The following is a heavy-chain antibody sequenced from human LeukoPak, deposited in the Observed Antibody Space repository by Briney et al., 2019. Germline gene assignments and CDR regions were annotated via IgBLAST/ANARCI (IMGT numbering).Heavy chain of an antibody. J-gene: IGHJ6*02. CDR3: ARVRYSGSYYGMDV. Sequence: GGSLRLSCAASGFTFSSYSMNWVRQAPGKGLEWVSSISSSSSYIYYADSVKGRFTISRDNAKSSLYLQMNSLRAEDTAVYYCARVRYSGSYYGMDVWGQGTTVTVSS. D-gene: IGHD1-26*01. CDR2: ISSSSSYI. CDR1: GFTFSSYS. V-gene: IGHV3-21*01.